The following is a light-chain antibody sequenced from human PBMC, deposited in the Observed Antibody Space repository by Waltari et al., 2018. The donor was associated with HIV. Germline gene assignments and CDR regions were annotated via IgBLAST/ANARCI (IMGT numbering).Light chain of an antibody. CDR1: QSVGTN. Sequence: VMTHSPATLSVSPGRRATLSCRASQSVGTNLAWYQQNPGQAPRHLIYGAAIRATGIPGRFSGSGSGTEFTLTISSLQSEDFAVYYCQQYNNGPPWTFGQGTKVEIK. V-gene: IGKV3-15*01. CDR2: GAA. CDR3: QQYNNGPPWT. J-gene: IGKJ1*01.